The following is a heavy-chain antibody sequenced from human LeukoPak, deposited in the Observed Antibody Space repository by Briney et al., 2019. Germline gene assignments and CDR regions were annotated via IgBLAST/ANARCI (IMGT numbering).Heavy chain of an antibody. D-gene: IGHD3-10*01. CDR2: IYESGGT. J-gene: IGHJ4*02. V-gene: IGHV4-59*01. Sequence: SETLSLTCTVSGGSISEYYWSWIRQSPGKGLEWIGYIYESGGTNYNPSLRSRVTISLDTSKTLVSLKVTSLTAADTAVYYCARDRAAFYYASGLAYWGQGIPVTVSS. CDR3: ARDRAAFYYASGLAY. CDR1: GGSISEYY.